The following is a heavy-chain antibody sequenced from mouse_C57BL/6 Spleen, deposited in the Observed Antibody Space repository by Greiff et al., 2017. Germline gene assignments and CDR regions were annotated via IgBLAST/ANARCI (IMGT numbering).Heavy chain of an antibody. CDR1: GYAFSSSW. CDR3: ARSAYCNYACAY. J-gene: IGHJ3*01. D-gene: IGHD2-1*01. Sequence: QVQLKQSGPELVKPGASVKISCKASGYAFSSSWMNWVKQRPGKGLEWIGRIYPGDGGTNYNGKFKGKATLTADKSSSTAYMQLSSLTSEDSAVYFCARSAYCNYACAYGGQGTLVTVSA. CDR2: IYPGDGGT. V-gene: IGHV1-82*01.